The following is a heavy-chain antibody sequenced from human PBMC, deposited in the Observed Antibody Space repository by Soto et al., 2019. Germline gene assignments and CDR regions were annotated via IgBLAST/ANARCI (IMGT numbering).Heavy chain of an antibody. V-gene: IGHV1-18*01. CDR1: GYTLTSYA. J-gene: IGHJ4*02. Sequence: ASVKVSCKASGYTLTSYAISWVRQAPGQGLEWMGWISPYNGDTNYAQELQGRVTMTTDTSTSTAYMDLRSLRSDDTAVYYCARDPGSSWYDYWGQGTLVTVSS. D-gene: IGHD6-13*01. CDR2: ISPYNGDT. CDR3: ARDPGSSWYDY.